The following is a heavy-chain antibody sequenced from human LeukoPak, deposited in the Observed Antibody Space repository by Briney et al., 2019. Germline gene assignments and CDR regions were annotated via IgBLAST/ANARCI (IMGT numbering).Heavy chain of an antibody. CDR2: IYHSGST. CDR1: GGSISSSNW. V-gene: IGHV4-4*02. J-gene: IGHJ6*02. Sequence: KASETLSLTCAVSGGSISSSNWWSWVRQPPGKGLEWIGEIYHSGSTNYNPSLKSRVTISVDKSKNQFSLKLSSVTAADTAVYYCARGPYYYDSSGYYIPYYGMDVWGQGTTVTVSS. D-gene: IGHD3-22*01. CDR3: ARGPYYYDSSGYYIPYYGMDV.